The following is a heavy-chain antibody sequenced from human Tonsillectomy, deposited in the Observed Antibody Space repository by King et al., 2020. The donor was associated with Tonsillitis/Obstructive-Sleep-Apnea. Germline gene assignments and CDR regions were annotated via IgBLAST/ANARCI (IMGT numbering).Heavy chain of an antibody. J-gene: IGHJ5*02. CDR3: ARGPLWGYCSSSSCFTNNGVNWFDP. V-gene: IGHV4-34*01. Sequence: VQLQQWGAGLLKPSETLSLTCAVYGGSFSGYYWSWIRQPPGKGLEWIGEINHSGSTNYNPSLKSRVTISVDTSKNQISLKLSSVTAADTAVYYCARGPLWGYCSSSSCFTNNGVNWFDPWGQGTLVTVSS. D-gene: IGHD2-2*01. CDR1: GGSFSGYY. CDR2: INHSGST.